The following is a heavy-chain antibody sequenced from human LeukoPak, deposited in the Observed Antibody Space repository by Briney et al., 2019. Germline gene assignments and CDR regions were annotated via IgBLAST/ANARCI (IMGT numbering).Heavy chain of an antibody. V-gene: IGHV1-69*01. Sequence: GASVKVSCKASGGTFSSYAISWVRQAPGQGLEWMGGIIPIFGTANYAQKFQGRVTITADESTSTAYMELNSLRAEDTAVYYCARDRVAREMRSIAARNYYYYGMDVWGQGTTVTVSS. J-gene: IGHJ6*02. CDR2: IIPIFGTA. CDR1: GGTFSSYA. CDR3: ARDRVAREMRSIAARNYYYYGMDV. D-gene: IGHD6-6*01.